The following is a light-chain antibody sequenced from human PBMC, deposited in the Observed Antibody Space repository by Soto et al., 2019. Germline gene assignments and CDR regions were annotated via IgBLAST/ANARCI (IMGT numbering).Light chain of an antibody. Sequence: EIVLTQSPGTLYLSPGERATLSCRASQSVSSNYLAWFQQKPGQAPRLLIYGASSRATGIPDRFSGSGSGTDFTLTISRLETEDSAVYYCQQYGSSPRTFGQGTKVEIK. CDR2: GAS. CDR1: QSVSSNY. CDR3: QQYGSSPRT. V-gene: IGKV3-20*01. J-gene: IGKJ1*01.